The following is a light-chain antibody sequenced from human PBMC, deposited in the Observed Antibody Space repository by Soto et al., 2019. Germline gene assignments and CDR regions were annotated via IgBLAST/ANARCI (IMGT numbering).Light chain of an antibody. CDR1: QSVSSN. CDR2: GAS. Sequence: EIVMTQSPAXLSVSPGERATLSCRASQSVSSNLAWYQQKPGQAPRLLIYGASTRATGIPARFSGSGSGTEFTLTISSLQSEDFAVYYCQQYNNWPMAFGQGTKLEIK. CDR3: QQYNNWPMA. V-gene: IGKV3-15*01. J-gene: IGKJ2*01.